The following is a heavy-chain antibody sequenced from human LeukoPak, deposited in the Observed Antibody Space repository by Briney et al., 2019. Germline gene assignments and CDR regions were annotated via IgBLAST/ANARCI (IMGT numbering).Heavy chain of an antibody. CDR1: GGSISSGGYY. Sequence: SETLSLTCTVSGGSISSGGYYWSWIRQPPGKGLEWIGYIYYTGSTIYNPSLKSRVTMSVDTSKNQFSLKLSSVTAADTAVYYCATRIAAAGMGWFDPWGQGTLVTVSS. J-gene: IGHJ5*02. D-gene: IGHD6-13*01. CDR2: IYYTGST. CDR3: ATRIAAAGMGWFDP. V-gene: IGHV4-61*08.